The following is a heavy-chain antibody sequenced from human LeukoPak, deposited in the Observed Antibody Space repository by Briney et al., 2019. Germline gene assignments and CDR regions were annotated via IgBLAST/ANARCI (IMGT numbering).Heavy chain of an antibody. J-gene: IGHJ4*02. D-gene: IGHD3-3*01. Sequence: SETLSLNCTVSGGSISRYYWSWIRQPPGTGLEWIGYIYYTGTADYNPSLKSRVSMSVDTSKNHFSLRVNSMTAADSAGYYCARGDFWSGAPTDWGQGTLVTVSS. CDR1: GGSISRYY. V-gene: IGHV4-59*01. CDR2: IYYTGTA. CDR3: ARGDFWSGAPTD.